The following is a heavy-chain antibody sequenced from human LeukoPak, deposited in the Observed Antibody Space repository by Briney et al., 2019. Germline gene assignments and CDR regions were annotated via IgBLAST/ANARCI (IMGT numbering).Heavy chain of an antibody. Sequence: GESLKISCKGSGYTFNSYWIGWVRQMPGKGLEWMGIIYPGDSDTRYSPSFQGQVTISADKSISTAYLQWSSLKASDTAMYYCARHGSADYGDYPLLDYWGQGTLVTVSS. CDR3: ARHGSADYGDYPLLDY. V-gene: IGHV5-51*01. J-gene: IGHJ4*02. CDR2: IYPGDSDT. CDR1: GYTFNSYW. D-gene: IGHD4-17*01.